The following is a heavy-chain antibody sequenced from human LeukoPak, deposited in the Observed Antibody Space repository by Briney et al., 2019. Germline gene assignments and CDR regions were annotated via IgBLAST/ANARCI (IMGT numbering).Heavy chain of an antibody. CDR1: GGSISSYY. J-gene: IGHJ4*02. CDR3: ARARTVYGEYYFDY. CDR2: IYYSGST. Sequence: TSETLSLTCTVSGGSISSYYWSWIRQPPGKGLEWIGYIYYSGSTNYNPSLKSRVTISVDTSKNQFSLKLSSVTAADTAVYYCARARTVYGEYYFDYWGQGTLVTVSS. D-gene: IGHD3-10*01. V-gene: IGHV4-59*01.